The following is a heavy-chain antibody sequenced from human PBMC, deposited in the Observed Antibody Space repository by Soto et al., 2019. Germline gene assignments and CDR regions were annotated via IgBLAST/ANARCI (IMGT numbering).Heavy chain of an antibody. CDR2: ISGTGGST. V-gene: IGHV3-23*01. Sequence: EVQLLESGGGLVQPGGSLRLSCAASGFTFRNYAMSWVRQAPGKGLEWVSIISGTGGSTNYADSVKGRFSISSDHSKNTLYLQMDSLRVEDTAVYYCAKDREYQLILPYNCFDPWGQGTLVIVSS. CDR3: AKDREYQLILPYNCFDP. CDR1: GFTFRNYA. D-gene: IGHD2-2*01. J-gene: IGHJ5*02.